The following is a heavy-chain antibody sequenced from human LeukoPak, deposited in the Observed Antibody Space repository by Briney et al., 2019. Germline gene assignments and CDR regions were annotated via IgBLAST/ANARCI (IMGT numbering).Heavy chain of an antibody. Sequence: PGGSLRLSCAASGFTFTTYWMSWVRQLPGKGLEWVANINQDGTEKYYVDSVKGRFTISRDNAKNSLDLQMNSLRAEDTAVYYCAKGSKEVLFTRDHYMDVWGKGTTVTISS. D-gene: IGHD3-3*01. CDR3: AKGSKEVLFTRDHYMDV. CDR1: GFTFTTYW. V-gene: IGHV3-7*01. J-gene: IGHJ6*03. CDR2: INQDGTEK.